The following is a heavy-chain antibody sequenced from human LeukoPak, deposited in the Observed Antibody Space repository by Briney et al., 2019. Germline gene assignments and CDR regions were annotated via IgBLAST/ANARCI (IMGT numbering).Heavy chain of an antibody. J-gene: IGHJ4*02. D-gene: IGHD1-1*01. V-gene: IGHV4-31*03. CDR3: ARSPGIWNEYGRLEY. CDR2: IFYTGST. CDR1: GDSISSGGHY. Sequence: SETLPLTCTVSGDSISSGGHYWNWIRQRPGKGLEWIGYIFYTGSTYYNPSLKSRVAISVDTSKNQFSLKLSSVTAADTAVYYCARSPGIWNEYGRLEYWGQGALVTVSS.